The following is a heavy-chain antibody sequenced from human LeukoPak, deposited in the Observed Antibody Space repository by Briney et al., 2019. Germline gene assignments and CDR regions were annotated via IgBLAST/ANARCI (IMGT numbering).Heavy chain of an antibody. D-gene: IGHD3-16*02. CDR2: INPSGGST. J-gene: IGHJ5*02. CDR3: ARGDGIFLGELSLRNWFDP. CDR1: GYTFTSYY. V-gene: IGHV1-46*01. Sequence: ASVKVSCKASGYTFTSYYMHWVRQAPGQGLEWMGIINPSGGSTSYAQKFQGRVTMTRDTSTSTVYMELSSLRSEDTAVYYCARGDGIFLGELSLRNWFDPWGQGTLVTVSS.